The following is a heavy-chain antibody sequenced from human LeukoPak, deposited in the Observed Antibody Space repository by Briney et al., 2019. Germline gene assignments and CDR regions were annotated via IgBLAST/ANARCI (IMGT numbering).Heavy chain of an antibody. CDR2: INPSGGST. CDR1: GYTFTSYY. J-gene: IGHJ3*02. CDR3: ARGTRRDAFDI. D-gene: IGHD2-2*01. V-gene: IGHV1-46*01. Sequence: ASVKVSCKASGYTFTSYYMHWVRQAPGQGLEWMGIINPSGGSTSYAQKLQGRVTMTTDTSTSTAYMELRSLRSDDTAVYYCARGTRRDAFDIWGQGTMVTVSS.